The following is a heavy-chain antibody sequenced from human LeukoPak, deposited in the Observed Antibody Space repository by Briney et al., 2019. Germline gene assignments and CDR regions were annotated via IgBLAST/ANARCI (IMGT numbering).Heavy chain of an antibody. D-gene: IGHD1-1*01. CDR1: GGSFSGYY. J-gene: IGHJ5*02. Sequence: PSETLSLTCAVYGGSFSGYYWSWLRQPPGKGLEWIGEINHSGSTNYNASLKSRVTISADTSKNQFSLKLTSVTAADTALYYCAIQPGRRPNYNWFDPWGQGTLVTVSS. V-gene: IGHV4-34*01. CDR3: AIQPGRRPNYNWFDP. CDR2: INHSGST.